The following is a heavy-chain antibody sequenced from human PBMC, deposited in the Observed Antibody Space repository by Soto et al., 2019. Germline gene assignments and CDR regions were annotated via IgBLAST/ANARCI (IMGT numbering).Heavy chain of an antibody. CDR1: GFTFSSYW. J-gene: IGHJ4*02. CDR2: IKQDGSEK. D-gene: IGHD4-4*01. Sequence: GGSLRLSCAASGFTFSSYWMSWVRQAPGKGLEWVANIKQDGSEKYYVDSVKGRFTISRDNAKNSLYLQMNSLRAEDTALYYCARDLGYSNHNPYFDYWGQGSLVTVSS. V-gene: IGHV3-7*05. CDR3: ARDLGYSNHNPYFDY.